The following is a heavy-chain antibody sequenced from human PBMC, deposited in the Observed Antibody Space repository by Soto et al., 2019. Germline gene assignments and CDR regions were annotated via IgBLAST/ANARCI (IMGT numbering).Heavy chain of an antibody. J-gene: IGHJ5*02. V-gene: IGHV4-30-2*01. D-gene: IGHD3-22*01. CDR3: ARGDYDSSWFDP. CDR2: IYHSGST. CDR1: GGSISSGGYS. Sequence: SETLSLTCAVSGGSISSGGYSWSWIRQPPGKGLEWIGYIYHSGSTYYNPSLKSRVTISVDRSKNQFSLKLSSVTAADTAVYYCARGDYDSSWFDPWGQGTLVTVSS.